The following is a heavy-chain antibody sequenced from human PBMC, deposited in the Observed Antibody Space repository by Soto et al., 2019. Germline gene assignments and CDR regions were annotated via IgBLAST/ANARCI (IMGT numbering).Heavy chain of an antibody. CDR1: GFTFSSYW. CDR3: ARLSAGSGLLPYFDY. V-gene: IGHV3-7*05. J-gene: IGHJ4*02. CDR2: IKQDGSEK. Sequence: WGSLTISCAASGFTFSSYWMSFLRQASGKGLEWVANIKQDGSEKYYVDSVKGRFTISRDNAKNSLYLQMNSLRAEDTAVYYCARLSAGSGLLPYFDYWGQGTLVTVSS. D-gene: IGHD3-10*01.